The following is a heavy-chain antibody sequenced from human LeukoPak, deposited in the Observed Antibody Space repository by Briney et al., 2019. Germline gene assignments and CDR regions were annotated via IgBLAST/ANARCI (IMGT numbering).Heavy chain of an antibody. CDR2: IYSKTDGGTT. CDR1: GFTFSNAW. D-gene: IGHD6-19*01. J-gene: IGHJ6*03. Sequence: GGSLRLSCAASGFTFSNAWMSWVRQAPGKGLEWVGRIYSKTDGGTTDYAAPVKGRFTISRDDSKNTLYLQMNSLRAEDTAVYYCARSGYSSGRYYYYYYMDVWGKGTTVTVSS. CDR3: ARSGYSSGRYYYYYYMDV. V-gene: IGHV3-15*05.